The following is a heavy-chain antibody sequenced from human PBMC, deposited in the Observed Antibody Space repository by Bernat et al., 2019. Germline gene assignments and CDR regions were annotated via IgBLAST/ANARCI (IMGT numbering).Heavy chain of an antibody. Sequence: QVQLVESGGGVVQPGRSLRLSCAASGFTFSSYGMHWVRQAPGEGLEWVAVIWYDATNKYYAESVQGRFTISRDNSKSTLYMQVNSLRAEVTAVYSCARDKGYCSGVGCYSFGALDIWGRGTMVTVSS. CDR1: GFTFSSYG. V-gene: IGHV3-33*01. D-gene: IGHD2-15*01. CDR2: IWYDATNK. J-gene: IGHJ3*02. CDR3: ARDKGYCSGVGCYSFGALDI.